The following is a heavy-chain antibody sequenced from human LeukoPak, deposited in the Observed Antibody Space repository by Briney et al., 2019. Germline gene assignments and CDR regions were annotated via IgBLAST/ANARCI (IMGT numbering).Heavy chain of an antibody. CDR2: ISSSGSTI. J-gene: IGHJ4*02. D-gene: IGHD2-2*01. Sequence: GGSLRLSCAASGFTFSSYEMNWVRQAPGKGLEWVSYISSSGSTIYYADSVKGRFTISRDNAKNSLYLQMNSLRAEDTDVYYCGRGNVVGKQDYYLDYWGQETLLTFP. CDR3: GRGNVVGKQDYYLDY. CDR1: GFTFSSYE. V-gene: IGHV3-48*03.